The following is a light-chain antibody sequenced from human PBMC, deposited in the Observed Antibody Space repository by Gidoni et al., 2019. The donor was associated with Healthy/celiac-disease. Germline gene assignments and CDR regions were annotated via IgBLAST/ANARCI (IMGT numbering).Light chain of an antibody. CDR3: QQYGSSPL. V-gene: IGKV3-20*01. J-gene: IGKJ2*01. CDR2: GAS. Sequence: EIVLTQAPGTLSLSPGVRATLSCRASQSVSSSYLAWYRQNPGKAPRLLIYGASSRATGIPDRFSGSGSGTDFTLTISRLEPEDFAVYYCQQYGSSPLFXQGTKLEIK. CDR1: QSVSSSY.